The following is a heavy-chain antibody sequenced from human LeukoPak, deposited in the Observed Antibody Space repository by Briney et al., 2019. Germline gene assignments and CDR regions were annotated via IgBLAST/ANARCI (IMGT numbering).Heavy chain of an antibody. CDR2: ISWNSGSI. CDR1: GFTFDDYA. D-gene: IGHD3-9*01. V-gene: IGHV3-9*01. Sequence: GGSLRLSCAASGFTFDDYAMHWVRQAPGKGLEWVSGISWNSGSIGYADSVKGRFTISRDNAKNSLYLQMNSLRAEDTALYYCAKDFRDILTGLWFDPWGQGTLVTVSS. CDR3: AKDFRDILTGLWFDP. J-gene: IGHJ5*02.